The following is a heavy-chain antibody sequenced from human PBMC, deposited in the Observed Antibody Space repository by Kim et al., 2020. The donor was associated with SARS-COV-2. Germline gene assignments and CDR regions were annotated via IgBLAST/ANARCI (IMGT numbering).Heavy chain of an antibody. Sequence: ASVKVSCKASGYTFTSYYMHWVRQAPGQGLEWMGIINPSGGSTSYAQKFQGRVTMTRDTSTSTVYMELSSLRSEDTAVYYCARAPPVYLAYCGGDCYLSGWFDPWGQGTLVTVSS. J-gene: IGHJ5*02. CDR3: ARAPPVYLAYCGGDCYLSGWFDP. CDR2: INPSGGST. CDR1: GYTFTSYY. V-gene: IGHV1-46*01. D-gene: IGHD2-21*02.